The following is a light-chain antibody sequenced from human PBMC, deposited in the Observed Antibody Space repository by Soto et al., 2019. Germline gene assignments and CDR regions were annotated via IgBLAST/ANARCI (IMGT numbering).Light chain of an antibody. V-gene: IGLV2-11*01. Sequence: QSALPQLRSVSGSPGPSVTISCTGTSSDIGSYNDVSWYQHHPAKAPRLMIFDVSQRPSGVPDRFSGSKSGNTASLTISGLQTEDEADYYCCSYVRAYRLMIFGEGTKVTVL. CDR2: DVS. CDR1: SSDIGSYND. J-gene: IGLJ2*01. CDR3: CSYVRAYRLMI.